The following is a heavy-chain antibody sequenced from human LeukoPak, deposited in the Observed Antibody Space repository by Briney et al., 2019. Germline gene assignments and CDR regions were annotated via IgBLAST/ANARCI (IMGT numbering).Heavy chain of an antibody. D-gene: IGHD1-7*01. V-gene: IGHV1-8*03. CDR2: MNPNSGNT. CDR1: GYTFTTYD. J-gene: IGHJ4*02. Sequence: ASVKVSCKTSGYTFTTYDVNWVRQTTGQGLEWMGWMNPNSGNTGYAQRFQGRFTITSDTSISTVYIELSSLRPEDTAVYYCARSGRELYFDYWGQGTLVTVSS. CDR3: ARSGRELYFDY.